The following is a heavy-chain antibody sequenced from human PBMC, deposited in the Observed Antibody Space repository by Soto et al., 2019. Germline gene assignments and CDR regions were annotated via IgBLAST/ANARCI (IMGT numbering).Heavy chain of an antibody. CDR2: ILGNGGDT. Sequence: GGSLRLSCVASGFTFSDYAMSWVRQAPGKGLEWVAAILGNGGDTGYADSVKGRFTIPRDNSQNTLYLRLNSLRDEDTAVYYCARPSMLASGTYWGQGTLVTVSS. V-gene: IGHV3-23*01. J-gene: IGHJ4*02. D-gene: IGHD6-13*01. CDR1: GFTFSDYA. CDR3: ARPSMLASGTY.